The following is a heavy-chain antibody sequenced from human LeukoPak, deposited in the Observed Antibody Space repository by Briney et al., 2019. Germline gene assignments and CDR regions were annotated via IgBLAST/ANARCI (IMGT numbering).Heavy chain of an antibody. CDR3: AREGCSSTSCHINGWFDP. Sequence: SETLSLPCTVSGGSISSYYWSWIRQPAGKGLEWIGRIYTSGSTNYNPSLKSRVTMSVDTSKNQFSLKLSSVTAADTAVYYCAREGCSSTSCHINGWFDPWGQGTLVTVSS. CDR2: IYTSGST. D-gene: IGHD2-2*02. J-gene: IGHJ5*02. V-gene: IGHV4-4*07. CDR1: GGSISSYY.